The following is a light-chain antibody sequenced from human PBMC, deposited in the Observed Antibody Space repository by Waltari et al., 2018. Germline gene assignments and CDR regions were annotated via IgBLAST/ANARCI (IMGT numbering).Light chain of an antibody. CDR1: HSVLYSSKNKNY. CDR2: WAS. J-gene: IGKJ1*01. CDR3: LQYYSTPRT. V-gene: IGKV4-1*01. Sequence: HSVLYSSKNKNYLAWYQQKPGQPPKLLIYWASTRESGVPDRFSGSGSGTDFTLTVSSLQAEDVAVYYCLQYYSTPRTFGQGTKVEI.